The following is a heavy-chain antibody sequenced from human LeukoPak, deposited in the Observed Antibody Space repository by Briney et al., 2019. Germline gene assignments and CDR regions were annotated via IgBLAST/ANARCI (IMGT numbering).Heavy chain of an antibody. Sequence: GGSLRLSCAASGFTFSSYGMHWVRQAPGKGLEWVAVISYDGSNKYYADSVEGRFTISRDDSKNTLYLQMNSLRAEDTAVYYCVKGYCSSTSCYKSYFDYWGQGTLVTVSS. CDR3: VKGYCSSTSCYKSYFDY. V-gene: IGHV3-30*18. D-gene: IGHD2-2*02. J-gene: IGHJ4*02. CDR1: GFTFSSYG. CDR2: ISYDGSNK.